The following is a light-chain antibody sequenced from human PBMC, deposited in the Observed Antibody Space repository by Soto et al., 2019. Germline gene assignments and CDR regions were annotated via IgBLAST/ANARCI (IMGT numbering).Light chain of an antibody. CDR3: HQCEMYWT. Sequence: DIQMTQSPSTLPASVGDRVTITCRASQNISNWLAWYQQKPGKDPKLLIYKASSLESGVPSRFSGSGSGTDFTLTISSLQPDAFATYSCHQCEMYWTFGKGNKVEIK. CDR2: KAS. J-gene: IGKJ1*01. CDR1: QNISNW. V-gene: IGKV1-5*03.